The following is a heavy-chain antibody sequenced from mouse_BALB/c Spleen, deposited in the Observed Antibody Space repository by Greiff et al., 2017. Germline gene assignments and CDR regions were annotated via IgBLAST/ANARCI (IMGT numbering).Heavy chain of an antibody. CDR1: GYAFTNYL. CDR3: ARSSEYGNPAWFAY. J-gene: IGHJ3*01. CDR2: INPGSGGT. D-gene: IGHD2-1*01. Sequence: QVQLQQSGAELVRPGTSVKVSCKASGYAFTNYLIEWVKQRPGQGLEWIGVINPGSGGTNYNEKFKGKATLTADKSSSPAYMQLSSLTSDDSAVYFCARSSEYGNPAWFAYWGQGTLVTVSA. V-gene: IGHV1-54*01.